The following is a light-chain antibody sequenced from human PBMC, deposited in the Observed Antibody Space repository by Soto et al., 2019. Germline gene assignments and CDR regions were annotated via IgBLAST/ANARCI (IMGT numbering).Light chain of an antibody. V-gene: IGKV3-20*01. Sequence: EIVLTQSPGTLSLSPGERATLSCRASQSVTSSYLAWYQQKPGQAPRLLIYGASSRATGIPDRFSGSGSGTDFTLPISSLQPEDVDVYYCQQYNGSPLTFGEGTKVEIK. CDR2: GAS. CDR3: QQYNGSPLT. CDR1: QSVTSSY. J-gene: IGKJ4*01.